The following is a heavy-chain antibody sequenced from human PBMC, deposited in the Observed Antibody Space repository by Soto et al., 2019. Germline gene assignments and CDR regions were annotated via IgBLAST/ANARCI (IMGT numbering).Heavy chain of an antibody. D-gene: IGHD5-18*01. CDR3: ARDPLWGTAMVLWYFVL. CDR1: GFTFSSYA. J-gene: IGHJ2*01. V-gene: IGHV3-30-3*01. CDR2: ISYDGSNK. Sequence: QVQLVESGGGVVQPGRSLRLSCAASGFTFSSYAMHWVRQAPGKGLEWVAVISYDGSNKYYADSVKGRFTISRDNSKNTLYLQMNSLSAEDTAVYYCARDPLWGTAMVLWYFVLWGRGTLVTVSS.